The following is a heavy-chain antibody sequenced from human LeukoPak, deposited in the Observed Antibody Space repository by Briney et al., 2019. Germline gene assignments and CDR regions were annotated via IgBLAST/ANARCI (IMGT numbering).Heavy chain of an antibody. V-gene: IGHV2-70*11. CDR3: ARAVPGMVYYFDS. CDR1: GGSISNYY. CDR2: IDWEDDK. Sequence: TLSLTCTVSGGSISNYYWNWIRQPPGKALEWLARIDWEDDKYYSTSLKTRLTISKDTSKNQVVLTMTNMDPVDTATYYCARAVPGMVYYFDSWGQGTLVTVSS. D-gene: IGHD5-18*01. J-gene: IGHJ4*02.